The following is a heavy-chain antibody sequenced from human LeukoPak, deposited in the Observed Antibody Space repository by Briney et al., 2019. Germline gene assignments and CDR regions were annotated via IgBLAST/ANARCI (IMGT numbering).Heavy chain of an antibody. Sequence: PSETLSLTCTVSGGSVSSGSYYWSWIRQPPGKGLEWIGYIYYSGSTNYNPSLKSRVTISVDTSKNQFSLELSSVTAADTAVYYCARGFYGEYDYWGQGTLVTVSS. CDR2: IYYSGST. CDR3: ARGFYGEYDY. CDR1: GGSVSSGSYY. D-gene: IGHD4-17*01. V-gene: IGHV4-61*01. J-gene: IGHJ4*02.